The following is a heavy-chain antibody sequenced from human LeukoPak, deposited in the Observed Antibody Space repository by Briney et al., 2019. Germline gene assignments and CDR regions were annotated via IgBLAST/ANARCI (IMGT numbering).Heavy chain of an antibody. J-gene: IGHJ4*02. CDR1: GGSISSYY. V-gene: IGHV4-4*09. D-gene: IGHD5-18*01. Sequence: SETLCLTCTVSGGSISSYYWSWIRQPPGKGLEWIGYIYTSGSTNYNPSLKSRVTISVDTSKNQFSLKLSSVTAADTAVYYCAAQRGYSYGLVDYWGQGTLVTVSS. CDR3: AAQRGYSYGLVDY. CDR2: IYTSGST.